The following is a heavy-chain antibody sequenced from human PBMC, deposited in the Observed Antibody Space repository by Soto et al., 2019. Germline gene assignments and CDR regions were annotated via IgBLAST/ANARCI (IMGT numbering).Heavy chain of an antibody. D-gene: IGHD3-22*01. J-gene: IGHJ4*02. Sequence: GGSLRLSCAASGLTLRSYSMNWVRQSPGKGLEWVSYISSSSSTINYADSVKGRFTISRDNAKNSLYLQMNSLRDEDTAVYYCERDDNRYYDSSGYPDYWGQGTLVTVSS. CDR3: ERDDNRYYDSSGYPDY. V-gene: IGHV3-48*02. CDR1: GLTLRSYS. CDR2: ISSSSSTI.